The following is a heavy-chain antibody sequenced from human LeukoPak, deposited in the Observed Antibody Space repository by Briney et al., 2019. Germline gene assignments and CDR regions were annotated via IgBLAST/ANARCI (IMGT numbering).Heavy chain of an antibody. CDR3: ARGLPGRDAFDV. CDR1: GGSISSFY. CDR2: VFYSGNT. V-gene: IGHV4-59*13. Sequence: SETLSLTCTVSGGSISSFYRNWIRQPPGKGLEWVGYVFYSGNTNYNPSLGSRVTISEDTSKNQFSLNLNSLTAADTAVYYCARGLPGRDAFDVWGQGAVVTVSS. D-gene: IGHD3-16*01. J-gene: IGHJ3*01.